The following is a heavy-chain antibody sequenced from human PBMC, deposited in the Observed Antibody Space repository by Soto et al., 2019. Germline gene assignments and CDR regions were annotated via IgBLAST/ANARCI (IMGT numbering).Heavy chain of an antibody. D-gene: IGHD3-22*01. Sequence: SVKVSCKASGGTFSIYAISWVRQAPGQGLEWMGGIIPIFGTANYAQKFQGRVTITADESTSTAYMELSSLRSEDTAVYYCARGGGYYDSSGYSHPNWFDPWGQGTLVTVSS. CDR2: IIPIFGTA. CDR3: ARGGGYYDSSGYSHPNWFDP. CDR1: GGTFSIYA. V-gene: IGHV1-69*13. J-gene: IGHJ5*02.